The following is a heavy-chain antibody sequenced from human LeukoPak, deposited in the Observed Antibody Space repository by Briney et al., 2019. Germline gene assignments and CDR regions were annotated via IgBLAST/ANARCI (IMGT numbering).Heavy chain of an antibody. D-gene: IGHD3-3*02. V-gene: IGHV4-59*11. CDR3: ARMPRTLADAFDI. J-gene: IGHJ3*02. CDR1: GGSLSGHY. Sequence: SETLSLTCTVSGGSLSGHYWSWIRLPPGKGREWIGHVHSSGSTNYTPPLQSRVTISVDTSKNQFSLRLSSVTAADTAVYSCARMPRTLADAFDIWGQGTMVTVSS. CDR2: VHSSGST.